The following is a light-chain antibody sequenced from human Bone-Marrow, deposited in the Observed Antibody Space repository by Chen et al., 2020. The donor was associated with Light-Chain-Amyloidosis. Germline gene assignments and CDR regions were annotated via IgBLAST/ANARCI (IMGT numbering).Light chain of an antibody. Sequence: SSELTQPPSVSGSPAQTARITCSGDDLPTKYAYWYQQKPGQAPVLVIHRDTERPSGISERFSGSSSGTTATLTISGVQAEDEADYHCQSADSSGTYEVIFGGGTKLTVL. J-gene: IGLJ2*01. CDR1: DLPTKY. CDR3: QSADSSGTYEVI. V-gene: IGLV3-25*03. CDR2: RDT.